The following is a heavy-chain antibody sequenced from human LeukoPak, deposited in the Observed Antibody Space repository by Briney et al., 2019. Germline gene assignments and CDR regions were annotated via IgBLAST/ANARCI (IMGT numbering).Heavy chain of an antibody. J-gene: IGHJ3*02. V-gene: IGHV1-69*04. D-gene: IGHD1-26*01. CDR1: GGTFSSYA. CDR3: AREASGSSGAFDI. CDR2: IIPILGIA. Sequence: SVKVSCKASGGTFSSYAISWVRQAPGQGLEWMGRIIPILGIANYAQKFQGRVTITADESTSTAYMELSSLRSEDTAVYYCAREASGSSGAFDIWGQGTMVTVSS.